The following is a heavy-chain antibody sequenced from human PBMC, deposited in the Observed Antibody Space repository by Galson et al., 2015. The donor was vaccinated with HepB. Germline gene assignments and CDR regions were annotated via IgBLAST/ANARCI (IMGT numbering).Heavy chain of an antibody. Sequence: ETLSLTCTVSGGSISSSSYYWGWIRQPPGKGLEWIGSIYYSGSTYYNPSLKSRVTISVDTSKNQFSLKLSSVTAADTAVYYCARFGSSWWDGFDPWGQGTLVTVSS. V-gene: IGHV4-39*01. J-gene: IGHJ5*02. CDR2: IYYSGST. CDR1: GGSISSSSYY. CDR3: ARFGSSWWDGFDP. D-gene: IGHD6-13*01.